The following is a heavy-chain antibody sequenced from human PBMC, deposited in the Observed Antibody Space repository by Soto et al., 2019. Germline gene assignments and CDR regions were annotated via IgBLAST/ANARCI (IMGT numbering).Heavy chain of an antibody. CDR1: GFTFSGYW. Sequence: EMELVESGGGLVQPGGSLRLSCVASGFTFSGYWMHWVRQAPGKGLVWVSRIKGDGSITSYADSVKGRFTISRDNAKNTLYLQMNSRRAEDTAVYSCARSDWFDPWGQGTLVTVSS. V-gene: IGHV3-74*01. CDR2: IKGDGSIT. J-gene: IGHJ5*02. CDR3: ARSDWFDP.